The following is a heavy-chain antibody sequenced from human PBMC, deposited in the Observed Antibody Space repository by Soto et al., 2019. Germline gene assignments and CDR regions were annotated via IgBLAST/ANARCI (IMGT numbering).Heavy chain of an antibody. CDR1: GFTFSSYA. Sequence: GGSLRLSCAASGFTFSSYAMSWVRQAPGKGLEWVSAISGSGGSTYYADSVKGRFTISRDNSKNTLCLQMNSLRAEDTAVYYCAKDLLPYSSSWYYVLAVWGQGTTVPVSS. V-gene: IGHV3-23*01. CDR3: AKDLLPYSSSWYYVLAV. CDR2: ISGSGGST. D-gene: IGHD6-13*01. J-gene: IGHJ6*02.